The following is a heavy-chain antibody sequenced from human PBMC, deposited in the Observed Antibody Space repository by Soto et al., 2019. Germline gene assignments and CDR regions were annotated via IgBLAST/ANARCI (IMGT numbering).Heavy chain of an antibody. V-gene: IGHV1-18*01. D-gene: IGHD3-22*01. CDR1: GYTFTSYG. CDR3: ARETYYYDSSGYYGAFDI. Sequence: ASVKVSCKASGYTFTSYGISWVRQAPGQGLEWMGWISAYNGNTNYAQKLQGRVTMTTDTSTSTAYMELRSLRSDDTAVYYCARETYYYDSSGYYGAFDIRGQGTMVTVSS. CDR2: ISAYNGNT. J-gene: IGHJ3*02.